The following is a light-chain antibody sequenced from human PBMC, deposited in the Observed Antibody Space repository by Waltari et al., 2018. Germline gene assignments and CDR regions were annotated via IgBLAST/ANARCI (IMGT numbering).Light chain of an antibody. V-gene: IGLV2-14*03. CDR1: RRDIGYYNF. CDR3: ASYTSANTVL. Sequence: QSGLTQPASVSGSPGQSITISCTGTRRDIGYYNFVSWYQQHPGKAPKLVIFDVSRWPSGVSHRFSGSKSGNTASLTISGLQAEDEAAYYCASYTSANTVLFGGGTKVTVL. CDR2: DVS. J-gene: IGLJ2*01.